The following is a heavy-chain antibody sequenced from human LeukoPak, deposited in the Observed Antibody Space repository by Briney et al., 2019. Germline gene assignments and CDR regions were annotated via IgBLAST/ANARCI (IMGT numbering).Heavy chain of an antibody. J-gene: IGHJ3*02. V-gene: IGHV1-46*01. CDR2: IKPSGGST. CDR3: ARVRDGYNDAYDI. Sequence: ASVKVSCKASGYTFTNYYIHWVRQAPGQGLEWMGIIKPSGGSTNYAENFQGRVTMTSDTSTSTVYMELSGLRSEDTAVYYCARVRDGYNDAYDIWGQGTMVTVPS. CDR1: GYTFTNYY. D-gene: IGHD5-24*01.